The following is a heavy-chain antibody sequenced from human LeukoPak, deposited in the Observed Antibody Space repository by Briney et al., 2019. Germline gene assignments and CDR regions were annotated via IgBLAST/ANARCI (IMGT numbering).Heavy chain of an antibody. Sequence: ASVKVSCKASGYTFTGYYMHWVRQAPGQGLEWMGWINPNSSGTNYAQKFQGRVTMTRDTSISTAYMELSRLRSDDTAVYYCARELAAAGTYRFDPWGQGTLVTVSS. D-gene: IGHD6-13*01. CDR3: ARELAAAGTYRFDP. CDR2: INPNSSGT. CDR1: GYTFTGYY. V-gene: IGHV1-2*02. J-gene: IGHJ5*02.